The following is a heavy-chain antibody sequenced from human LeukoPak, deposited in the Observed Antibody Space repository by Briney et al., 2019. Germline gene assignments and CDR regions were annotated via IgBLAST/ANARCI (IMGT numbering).Heavy chain of an antibody. J-gene: IGHJ4*02. CDR3: ARDWDDSSGYYPD. V-gene: IGHV1-2*02. CDR2: INPNSGGT. D-gene: IGHD3-22*01. CDR1: GYTFTGYC. Sequence: ASVKVSCKASGYTFTGYCMHWVRQAPGQGLEWMGWINPNSGGTNYAQKFQGRVTMTRDTSISTAYMELSRLRSDDTAVYYCARDWDDSSGYYPDWGQGTLVTVSS.